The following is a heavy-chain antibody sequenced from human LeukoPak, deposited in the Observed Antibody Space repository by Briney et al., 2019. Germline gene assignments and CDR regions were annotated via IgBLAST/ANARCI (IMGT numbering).Heavy chain of an antibody. V-gene: IGHV1-2*02. Sequence: GASVKVSCKASGYTFTDYYMHWVRQAPGQGLEWMGWINPNSGGTNYAQKFQGRVTMTRDTSISTAYMELSRLRSDDTAVYYCASGDSAYSGYKPTIYYFDYWDQGTLVTVSS. CDR2: INPNSGGT. D-gene: IGHD1-1*01. CDR1: GYTFTDYY. CDR3: ASGDSAYSGYKPTIYYFDY. J-gene: IGHJ4*02.